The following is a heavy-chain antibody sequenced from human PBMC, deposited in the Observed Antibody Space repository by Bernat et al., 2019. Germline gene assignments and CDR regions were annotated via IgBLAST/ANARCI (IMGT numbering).Heavy chain of an antibody. CDR1: GGTFSSYA. V-gene: IGHV1-69*04. J-gene: IGHJ4*02. Sequence: QVQLVQSGAEVKKPGSSVKVSCKASGGTFSSYAISWVRQAPGQGLEWMGRIIPILGIANYAQKFQGRVTITADKSTSTAYMELSSLRSEDTAVYYCARDITDYDSSGYYYDYWGQGTLVTVSS. D-gene: IGHD3-22*01. CDR2: IIPILGIA. CDR3: ARDITDYDSSGYYYDY.